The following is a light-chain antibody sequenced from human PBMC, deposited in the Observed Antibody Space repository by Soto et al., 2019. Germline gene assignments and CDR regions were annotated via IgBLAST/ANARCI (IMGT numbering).Light chain of an antibody. CDR1: NIGRKS. CDR2: DDR. CDR3: QLWDSNSDHVV. V-gene: IGLV3-21*02. J-gene: IGLJ2*01. Sequence: SYELTQPPSVSVAPGQTARITCGGSNIGRKSVHWYQQKSGQAPVVVVYDDRDRPSGIPERFSGSNSGNTATLTISRVEAGDEAGYYCQLWDSNSDHVVFGGGTKVAVL.